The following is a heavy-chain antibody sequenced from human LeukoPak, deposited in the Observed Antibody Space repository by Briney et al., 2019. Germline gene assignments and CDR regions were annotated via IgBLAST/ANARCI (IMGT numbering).Heavy chain of an antibody. CDR3: AREQVSSGWYTTDN. CDR2: IYYSGST. CDR1: VGSISSYY. Sequence: PSETLSLTCTVSVGSISSYYWSWIRQPPGKGLEWIGYIYYSGSTNYNPSLKSRVTISVDTSKNQFSLKLSSVTAADTAVYYCAREQVSSGWYTTDNWGQGTLVTVSS. J-gene: IGHJ4*02. D-gene: IGHD6-13*01. V-gene: IGHV4-59*01.